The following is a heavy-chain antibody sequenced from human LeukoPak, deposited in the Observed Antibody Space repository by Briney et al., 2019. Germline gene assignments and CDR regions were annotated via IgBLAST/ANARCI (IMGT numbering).Heavy chain of an antibody. CDR3: ARDWGYYYGSGSYFRGDYYYGMDV. CDR1: GFTFSSYG. V-gene: IGHV3-33*01. Sequence: PGRSLRLSCAASGFTFSSYGMHWVRQAPGKGLEWVAVIWYDGSNKYYADSVKGRFTISRDNSKNTLYLQMNSLRAEDTAVYYCARDWGYYYGSGSYFRGDYYYGMDVWGQGTTVTVSS. D-gene: IGHD3-10*01. J-gene: IGHJ6*02. CDR2: IWYDGSNK.